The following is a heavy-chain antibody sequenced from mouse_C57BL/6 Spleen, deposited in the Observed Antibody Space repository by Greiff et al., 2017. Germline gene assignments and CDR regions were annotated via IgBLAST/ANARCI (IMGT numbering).Heavy chain of an antibody. Sequence: EVKLVESGEGLVKPGGSLKLSCAASGFTFSSYAMSWVRQTPEKRLEWVAYISSGGDYIYYADTVKGRFTISRDNARNTLYLQMSSLKSEDTAMYYCTRAMVTSWFAYWGQGTLVTVSA. V-gene: IGHV5-9-1*02. D-gene: IGHD2-2*01. CDR2: ISSGGDYI. CDR3: TRAMVTSWFAY. CDR1: GFTFSSYA. J-gene: IGHJ3*01.